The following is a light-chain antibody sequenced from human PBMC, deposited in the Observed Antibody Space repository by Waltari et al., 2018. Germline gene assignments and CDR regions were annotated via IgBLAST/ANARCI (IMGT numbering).Light chain of an antibody. CDR3: QQRSSWTPHT. CDR1: QSVGTY. V-gene: IGKV3-11*01. J-gene: IGKJ2*01. CDR2: DAS. Sequence: EIVLTQSPATLSLSPGDTATLSCRASQSVGTYLAWYQQKPCQAPRLLIYDASNRATGSPARFRGSGSGTDFTLTISSLEAEDFAVYYCQQRSSWTPHTFGQGARLEIK.